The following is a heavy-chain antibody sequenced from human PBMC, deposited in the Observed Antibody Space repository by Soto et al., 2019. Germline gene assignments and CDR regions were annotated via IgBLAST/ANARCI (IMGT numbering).Heavy chain of an antibody. D-gene: IGHD5-12*01. CDR2: ISAYNGIT. CDR3: ARDVGDIVASGYWFDP. CDR1: GYTFTSYG. V-gene: IGHV1-18*01. J-gene: IGHJ5*02. Sequence: ASVKVSCKASGYTFTSYGISWVRQAPGQGLEWMGWISAYNGITNYAQKLQGRVTMTTDTSTSTAYMELRSLRSDDTAVYYCARDVGDIVASGYWFDPWGQGTLVTVSS.